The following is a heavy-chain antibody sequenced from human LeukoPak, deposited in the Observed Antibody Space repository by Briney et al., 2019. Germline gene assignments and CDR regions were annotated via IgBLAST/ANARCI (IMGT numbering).Heavy chain of an antibody. V-gene: IGHV3-23*01. CDR2: ITGSGGST. CDR3: ARELFDFDY. D-gene: IGHD3-10*01. J-gene: IGHJ4*02. CDR1: AFTFSSYA. Sequence: GGSLRLSCAASAFTFSSYAMTWLRQAPGKGLEWVSEITGSGGSTYYADSVKGRFTISRDNSRNTLYLQMNSLRAEDTAVYYCARELFDFDYWGQGTLVTVSS.